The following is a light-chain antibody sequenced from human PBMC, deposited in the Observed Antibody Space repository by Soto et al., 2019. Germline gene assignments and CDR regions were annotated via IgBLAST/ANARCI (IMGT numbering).Light chain of an antibody. V-gene: IGKV1-9*01. CDR1: QGISSY. J-gene: IGKJ5*01. Sequence: DIQLTQSPSFLSASVEDRVTITCRASQGISSYLAWYQQKPGKAPKLLIYAASTLQSGVPSRFSGSGSGTEFTLTISSLQPEDFATYYCQQLNGYPITFGQGTRLEIK. CDR2: AAS. CDR3: QQLNGYPIT.